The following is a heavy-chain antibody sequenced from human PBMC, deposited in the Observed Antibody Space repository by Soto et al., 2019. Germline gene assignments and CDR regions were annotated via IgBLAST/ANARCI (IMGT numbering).Heavy chain of an antibody. CDR1: GGSFSGYY. J-gene: IGHJ4*02. D-gene: IGHD2-15*01. V-gene: IGHV4-34*01. Sequence: SETLSLTCAVYGGSFSGYYWSWIRQPPGKGLEWIGEINHSGSTNYNPSLKSRVTISVDTSKNQFSLKLSSVTAADTAVYYCARAEERYCSGGSCLDPYYFDYWGQGTLVTVSS. CDR2: INHSGST. CDR3: ARAEERYCSGGSCLDPYYFDY.